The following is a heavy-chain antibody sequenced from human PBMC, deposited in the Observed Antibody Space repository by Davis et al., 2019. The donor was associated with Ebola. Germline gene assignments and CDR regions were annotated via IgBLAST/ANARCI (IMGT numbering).Heavy chain of an antibody. D-gene: IGHD6-19*01. Sequence: SVKVSCKASGGTFSSYAISWVRQAPGQGLEWMGRIIPILGIANYAQKFQGRVTMTRDTSTSTVYMELSSLRSEDTAVYYCGGGWLVLPNYWGQGTLVTVSS. V-gene: IGHV1-69*04. J-gene: IGHJ4*02. CDR1: GGTFSSYA. CDR2: IIPILGIA. CDR3: GGGWLVLPNY.